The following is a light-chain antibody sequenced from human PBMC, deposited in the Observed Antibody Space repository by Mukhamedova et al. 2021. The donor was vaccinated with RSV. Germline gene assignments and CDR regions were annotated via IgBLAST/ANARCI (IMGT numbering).Light chain of an antibody. V-gene: IGKV1-5*03. J-gene: IGKJ2*01. Sequence: ITCRASQSISSWLAWYQQKPGKAPKLLIYKASSLESGVPSRFSGSGSGTEFTLTISSLQPDDFATYYCQQYNSYPYTFGQGTKL. CDR2: KAS. CDR3: QQYNSYPYT. CDR1: QSISSW.